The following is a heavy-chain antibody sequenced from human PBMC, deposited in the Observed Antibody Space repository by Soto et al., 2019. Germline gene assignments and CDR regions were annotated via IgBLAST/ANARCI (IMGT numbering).Heavy chain of an antibody. CDR1: GGSFSGYY. CDR2: INHSGST. Sequence: SETLSLTCAVYGGSFSGYYWSWIRQPPGKGLEWIGEINHSGSTNYNPSLKSRVTISVDTSKNQFSLKLSSVTAADTAVYYCVAGPDHAMSAYWGKGTLVTVSS. V-gene: IGHV4-34*01. J-gene: IGHJ4*01. CDR3: VAGPDHAMSAY.